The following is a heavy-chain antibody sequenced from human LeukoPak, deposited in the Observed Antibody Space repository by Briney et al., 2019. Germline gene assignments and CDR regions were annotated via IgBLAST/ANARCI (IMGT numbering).Heavy chain of an antibody. CDR3: ARGDVVVTADPFDY. V-gene: IGHV4-34*01. CDR1: GGSFSGYY. J-gene: IGHJ4*02. D-gene: IGHD2-21*02. Sequence: SSETLSLTCAVYGGSFSGYYWSWIRQPPGKGLEWIGEIKHSGSTNYNPSLKSRVTISVDTSKNQFSLKLSSVTAADTAVYYCARGDVVVTADPFDYWGQGTLVTVSS. CDR2: IKHSGST.